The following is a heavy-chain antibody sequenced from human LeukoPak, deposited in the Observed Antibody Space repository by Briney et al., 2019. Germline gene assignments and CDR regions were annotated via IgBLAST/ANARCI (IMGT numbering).Heavy chain of an antibody. V-gene: IGHV1-69*05. J-gene: IGHJ4*02. CDR3: ARTKYYYDSSGYPSNYDY. CDR1: GGTFSSYA. CDR2: IIPIFGTA. D-gene: IGHD3-22*01. Sequence: SVKVSCRASGGTFSSYAISWVRQAPGQGREWMGGIIPIFGTANYAQKFQGRVTITTDESTSTAHMELSSLRSEDTAVYYCARTKYYYDSSGYPSNYDYWGQGALVTVSS.